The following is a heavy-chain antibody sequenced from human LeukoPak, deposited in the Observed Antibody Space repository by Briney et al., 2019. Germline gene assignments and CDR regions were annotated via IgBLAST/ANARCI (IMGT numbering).Heavy chain of an antibody. CDR2: ISGSGSSA. CDR1: GSTFTNYA. J-gene: IGHJ4*02. CDR3: AKGREPYGDSRFDY. V-gene: IGHV3-23*01. D-gene: IGHD4-17*01. Sequence: GGSLRLSCAASGSTFTNYAMSWVRQAPGKRLEWVSTISGSGSSAYYADSVKGRFTISRDNSENTLYLQMNSLRVEDTAVYYCAKGREPYGDSRFDYWGQGTLVTVSS.